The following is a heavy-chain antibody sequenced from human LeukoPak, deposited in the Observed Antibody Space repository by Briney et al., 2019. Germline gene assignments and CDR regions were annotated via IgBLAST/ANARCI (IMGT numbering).Heavy chain of an antibody. CDR1: GFTVSSNY. D-gene: IGHD2-15*01. CDR3: ARYCSGGSCYGSDWFDP. J-gene: IGHJ5*02. Sequence: GGSLRLSCAASGFTVSSNYMSWVRQAPGKGLEWVSVIYSGGSTYYADSVKGRFTISRDNSKNTLYLQMNSLRAEDTAVYYCARYCSGGSCYGSDWFDPWGQGTLVTVSS. CDR2: IYSGGST. V-gene: IGHV3-66*01.